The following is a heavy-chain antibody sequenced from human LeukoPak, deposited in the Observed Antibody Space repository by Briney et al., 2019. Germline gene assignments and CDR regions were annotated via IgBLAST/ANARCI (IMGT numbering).Heavy chain of an antibody. D-gene: IGHD2-15*01. CDR1: GYSFTSYW. Sequence: ESLKISCKGSGYSFTSYWIGWVRQMPGKGLEWMGIIYPGDSDTRYSPSFQGQVTISADKSISTAYLQWSSLKASDTAMYYCARLPIGYCSGGSCSIDYWGQGTLVTVSS. CDR2: IYPGDSDT. V-gene: IGHV5-51*01. CDR3: ARLPIGYCSGGSCSIDY. J-gene: IGHJ4*02.